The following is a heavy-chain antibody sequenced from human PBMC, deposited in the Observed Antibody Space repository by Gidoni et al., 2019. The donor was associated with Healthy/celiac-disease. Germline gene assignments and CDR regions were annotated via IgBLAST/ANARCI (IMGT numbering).Heavy chain of an antibody. Sequence: EVQLVESGGGVVLLGGSFRLSCAASGSTSSNAWMSWGRQAPGEGLEWVCLNTSNTGGDNTDYAAPGKGRFTNSSDNSAYMLLLQMNSLNTADSAVDYCTAAGPTGASWGQGTLVTVSS. V-gene: IGHV3-15*01. D-gene: IGHD2-8*02. J-gene: IGHJ5*02. CDR3: TAAGPTGAS. CDR2: NTSNTGGDNT. CDR1: GSTSSNAW.